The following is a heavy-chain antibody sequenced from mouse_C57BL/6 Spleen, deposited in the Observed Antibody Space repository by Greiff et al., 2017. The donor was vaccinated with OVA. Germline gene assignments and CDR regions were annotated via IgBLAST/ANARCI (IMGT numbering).Heavy chain of an antibody. V-gene: IGHV5-4*01. D-gene: IGHD4-1*01. CDR3: ARDSNWDY. Sequence: DVMLVESGGGLVKPGGSLKLSCAASGFTFSSYAMSWVRQTPEKRLEWVATISDGGSYTYYPDNVKGRFTISRDNAKNNLYLQMSHLKSEDTAMYYCARDSNWDYWGQGTTLTVSS. J-gene: IGHJ2*01. CDR1: GFTFSSYA. CDR2: ISDGGSYT.